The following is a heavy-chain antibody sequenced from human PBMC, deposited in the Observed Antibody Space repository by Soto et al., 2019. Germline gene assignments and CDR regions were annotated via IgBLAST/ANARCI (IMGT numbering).Heavy chain of an antibody. CDR3: ARGLGYCSGDSCYSVYDY. Sequence: GGSLRLSCAASGFTFSSYWMSWVRQAPGKGLEWVANIKRDGNEKNYVDSVKGRFTISRDNAENSLCLQMNGLRAEDTAVYYCARGLGYCSGDSCYSVYDYWGQGTLVTVSS. CDR2: IKRDGNEK. CDR1: GFTFSSYW. V-gene: IGHV3-7*01. J-gene: IGHJ4*02. D-gene: IGHD2-15*01.